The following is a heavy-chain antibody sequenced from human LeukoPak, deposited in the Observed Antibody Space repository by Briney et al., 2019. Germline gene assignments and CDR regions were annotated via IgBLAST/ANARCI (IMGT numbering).Heavy chain of an antibody. J-gene: IGHJ6*02. CDR3: AREGNDYGLDV. D-gene: IGHD1-1*01. Sequence: PGGSLRLSCVVSGFTVSSNYMSWVRQAPGKGLEWVSVIYSGGDTFYADSVKGRFTISRDNSKNTLYLQMNSLRAEDTAVYYCAREGNDYGLDVWGQGTTVTVSS. CDR1: GFTVSSNY. CDR2: IYSGGDT. V-gene: IGHV3-66*01.